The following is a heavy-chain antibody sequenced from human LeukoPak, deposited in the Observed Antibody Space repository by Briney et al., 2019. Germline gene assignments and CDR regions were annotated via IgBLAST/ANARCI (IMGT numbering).Heavy chain of an antibody. CDR3: SRVLYSSGWVFGGYCAMDV. J-gene: IGHJ6*02. V-gene: IGHV3-21*01. Sequence: PGGSLRLSCAASGFTFNSYSMNWVRQAPGKGLEWVSSIESSSTYIYYADLVKGRFTVSRNNAENSLYLQMNSLRAEDTAVYYCSRVLYSSGWVFGGYCAMDVWGQGTTVTVSS. CDR1: GFTFNSYS. D-gene: IGHD6-19*01. CDR2: IESSSTYI.